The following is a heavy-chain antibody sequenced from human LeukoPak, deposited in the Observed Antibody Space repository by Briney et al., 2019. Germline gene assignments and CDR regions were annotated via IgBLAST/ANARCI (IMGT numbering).Heavy chain of an antibody. CDR3: AREQGFGELLFTDPTDLPDY. D-gene: IGHD3-10*01. CDR1: GFTFSSYW. V-gene: IGHV3-7*01. J-gene: IGHJ4*02. Sequence: GRSLRLSCAASGFTFSSYWMSWVRQAPGKGLEWVANIKQDGSEKYYVDSVKGRFTISRDNAKNSLYLQMNSLRAEDTAVYYCAREQGFGELLFTDPTDLPDYWGQGTLVTVSS. CDR2: IKQDGSEK.